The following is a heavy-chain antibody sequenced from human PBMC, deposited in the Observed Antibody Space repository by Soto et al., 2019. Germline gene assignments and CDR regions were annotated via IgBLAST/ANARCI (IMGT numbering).Heavy chain of an antibody. D-gene: IGHD6-19*01. Sequence: SETLSLTCTVSGGSISSSSYYWGWIRQPPGKGLEWIGSVYYSGSTYYNPSLKSRVTKSVDTSKNQLSLKLSAVTAADTAVYYCARQANSSGWYGIDYWGQGTLVTVSS. CDR3: ARQANSSGWYGIDY. V-gene: IGHV4-39*01. CDR1: GGSISSSSYY. J-gene: IGHJ4*02. CDR2: VYYSGST.